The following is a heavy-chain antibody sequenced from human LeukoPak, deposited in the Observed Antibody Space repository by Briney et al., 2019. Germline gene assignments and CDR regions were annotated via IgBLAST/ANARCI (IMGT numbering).Heavy chain of an antibody. CDR2: IYTSGST. CDR1: GGSISSGSYY. Sequence: SETLSLTCTVSGGSISSGSYYWSWIRQPAGKGLERIGRIYTSGSTNYNPSLKSRVTISVDTSKNQFSLKLSSVTAADTAVYYCARDPNYYFDYWGQGTLVTVSS. J-gene: IGHJ4*02. D-gene: IGHD4/OR15-4a*01. V-gene: IGHV4-61*02. CDR3: ARDPNYYFDY.